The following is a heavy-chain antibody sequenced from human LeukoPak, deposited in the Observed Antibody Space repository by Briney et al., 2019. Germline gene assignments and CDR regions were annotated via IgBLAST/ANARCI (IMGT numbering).Heavy chain of an antibody. Sequence: GGTLRLSCAASGFTFSTYGMSWVRQAPGKGLEWVSYISSSGSTIYYADSVKGRFTISRDNAKNSLYLQMNSLRAEDTAVYYCARDGGAHYFDYWGQGTLVTVSS. CDR1: GFTFSTYG. CDR2: ISSSGSTI. J-gene: IGHJ4*02. D-gene: IGHD3-16*01. CDR3: ARDGGAHYFDY. V-gene: IGHV3-48*04.